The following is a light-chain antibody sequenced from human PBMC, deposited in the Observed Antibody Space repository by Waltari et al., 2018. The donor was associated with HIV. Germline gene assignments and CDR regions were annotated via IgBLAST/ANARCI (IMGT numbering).Light chain of an antibody. CDR1: NSNLGSNY. V-gene: IGLV1-47*01. J-gene: IGLJ3*02. CDR2: RND. CDR3: QSYDSSLSGSV. Sequence: QSVLTQSPSASGTPGQRVTISCSGSNSNLGSNYVYWYQQLPGTAPKLLIYRNDQRPSGVPDRFSGSKSGTSASLAITGLQAEDEADYYCQSYDSSLSGSVFGGGTKLTVL.